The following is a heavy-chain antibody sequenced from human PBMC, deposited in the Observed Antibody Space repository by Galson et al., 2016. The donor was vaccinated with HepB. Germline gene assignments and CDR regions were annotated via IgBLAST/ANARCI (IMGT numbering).Heavy chain of an antibody. J-gene: IGHJ6*01. V-gene: IGHV3-33*01. D-gene: IGHD1-1*01. Sequence: SLRLSCAASGFTFSKYGMHWVRQAPGKGLEWVAGIWYDGSSKNYADSVKGRFIIFRDNSRNTLYLETNSLRAEDTAVYYCARDAQQLLRGYYYGMDVWGQGTTVTVSS. CDR1: GFTFSKYG. CDR3: ARDAQQLLRGYYYGMDV. CDR2: IWYDGSSK.